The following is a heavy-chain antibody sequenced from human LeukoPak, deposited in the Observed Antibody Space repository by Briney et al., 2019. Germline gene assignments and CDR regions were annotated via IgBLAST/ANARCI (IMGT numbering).Heavy chain of an antibody. CDR2: IKSDGSTT. Sequence: GGSLRLSCAASGFTFGSYWMHWVCQAPGKGLVWVSRIKSDGSTTTYADSVKGRFTISRDNAKNTLYLQMNSLRAEDTAVYYCARVVDTHFDYWGQGTLVTVSS. CDR3: ARVVDTHFDY. D-gene: IGHD5-18*01. V-gene: IGHV3-74*01. J-gene: IGHJ4*02. CDR1: GFTFGSYW.